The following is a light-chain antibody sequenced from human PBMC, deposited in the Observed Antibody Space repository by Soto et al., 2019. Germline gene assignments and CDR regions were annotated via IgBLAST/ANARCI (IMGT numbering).Light chain of an antibody. V-gene: IGLV2-14*01. J-gene: IGLJ2*01. CDR1: NSDVGFYNY. CDR3: SSYTSSRHVI. CDR2: DVS. Sequence: QSALTQPASVSGSPGQSRTISCTGTNSDVGFYNYVSWYQQYPGKAPKLMIYDVSNRPSGVSNRFSGTKSGNTASLTISGLQPEDEADYFCSSYTSSRHVIFGGGTKVTVL.